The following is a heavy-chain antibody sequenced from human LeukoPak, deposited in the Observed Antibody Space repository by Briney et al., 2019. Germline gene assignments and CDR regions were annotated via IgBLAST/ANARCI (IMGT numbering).Heavy chain of an antibody. J-gene: IGHJ5*02. CDR1: GGTFSSYA. D-gene: IGHD6-13*01. CDR3: ARASAAAGGDWFDP. Sequence: GASVKVSCKASGGTFSSYAISWVRQAPGQGLEWMGRIIPILGIANYAQKFQGRVTITADKSTSTAYMELRSLRSDDTAVYYCARASAAAGGDWFDPWGQGTLVTVSS. CDR2: IIPILGIA. V-gene: IGHV1-69*04.